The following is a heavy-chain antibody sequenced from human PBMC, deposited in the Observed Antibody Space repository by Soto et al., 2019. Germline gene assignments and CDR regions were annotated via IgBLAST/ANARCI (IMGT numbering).Heavy chain of an antibody. CDR2: INHSGST. D-gene: IGHD6-13*01. CDR1: GGSSNDYY. V-gene: IGHV4-34*01. Sequence: KRSETLSLTCAVYGGSSNDYYWSFIRHPPFKWLEWIVEINHSGSTNYNPSLKGRVTISVDMSKNQFSLKLNSMTAADTAVYYCARGRKQLVLAYYDYYGMDVWGQGPTVTVSS. J-gene: IGHJ6*02. CDR3: ARGRKQLVLAYYDYYGMDV.